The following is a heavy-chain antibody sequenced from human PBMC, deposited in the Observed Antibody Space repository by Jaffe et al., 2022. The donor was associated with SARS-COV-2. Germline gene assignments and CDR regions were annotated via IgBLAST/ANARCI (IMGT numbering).Heavy chain of an antibody. CDR1: GGSISSYY. CDR3: ARFLLSRAAAGPSYYYYYMDV. V-gene: IGHV4-59*01. CDR2: IYYSGST. J-gene: IGHJ6*03. Sequence: QVQLQESGPGLVKPSETLSLTCTVSGGSISSYYWSWIRQPPGKGLEWIGYIYYSGSTNYNPSLKSRVTISVDTSKNQFSLKLSSVTAADTAVYYCARFLLSRAAAGPSYYYYYMDVWGKGTTVTVSS. D-gene: IGHD6-13*01.